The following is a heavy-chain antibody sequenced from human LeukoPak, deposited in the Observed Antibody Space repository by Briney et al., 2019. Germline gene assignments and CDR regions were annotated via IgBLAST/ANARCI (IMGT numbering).Heavy chain of an antibody. J-gene: IGHJ4*02. CDR3: AIREMYSSGWCLGY. D-gene: IGHD6-19*01. CDR2: ISGSGGST. CDR1: GFTFSSYA. Sequence: GGSLRLSCAPSGFTFSSYAMSWVRQAPGKGLEWVSAISGSGGSTYYADSVKGRFTISRDNSKNTLYLQMNSLRAEDTALYYCAIREMYSSGWCLGYWGQGTLVTVSS. V-gene: IGHV3-23*01.